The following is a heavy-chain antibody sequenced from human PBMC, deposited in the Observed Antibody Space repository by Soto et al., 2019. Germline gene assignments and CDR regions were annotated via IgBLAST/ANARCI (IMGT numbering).Heavy chain of an antibody. J-gene: IGHJ3*02. V-gene: IGHV3-33*01. CDR2: IWYDGSNK. D-gene: IGHD5-18*01. CDR3: ARDYTYSYGYSDAFDI. CDR1: GFTFSSYG. Sequence: GGSLRLSCAASGFTFSSYGMHWVRQAPGKGLEWVAVIWYDGSNKYYADSVKGRFTISRDNSKNTLYLQMNSLRAEDTAVYYCARDYTYSYGYSDAFDIWGQGTMVTVSS.